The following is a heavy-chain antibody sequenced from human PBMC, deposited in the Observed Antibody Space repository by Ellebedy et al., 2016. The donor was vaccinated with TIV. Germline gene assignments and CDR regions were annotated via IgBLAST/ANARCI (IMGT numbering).Heavy chain of an antibody. CDR3: AKDSEYGSI. D-gene: IGHD6-6*01. Sequence: PGGSLRLSCVASGFTFSGYAMSWVRQAPGKGLEWVSSITKSGDSTYYADSVKGRFTISRDNSKNTLYLQMNSLRAEDTAVYYCAKDSEYGSIWGQGTMVTVSS. J-gene: IGHJ3*02. V-gene: IGHV3-23*01. CDR2: ITKSGDST. CDR1: GFTFSGYA.